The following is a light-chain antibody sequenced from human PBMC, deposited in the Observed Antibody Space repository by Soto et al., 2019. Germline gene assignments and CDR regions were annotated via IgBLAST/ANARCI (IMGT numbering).Light chain of an antibody. V-gene: IGKV1-5*01. Sequence: DIQMTQSPSTLSASVGDRVTITCRASQSLNNGLAWYQQKPGKAPNLLIYDASTLERGVPSRFSGTGSGTEFTLTISSPQPDDFATYYCQQYHRSSITFGQGTRLEI. CDR2: DAS. CDR3: QQYHRSSIT. CDR1: QSLNNG. J-gene: IGKJ5*01.